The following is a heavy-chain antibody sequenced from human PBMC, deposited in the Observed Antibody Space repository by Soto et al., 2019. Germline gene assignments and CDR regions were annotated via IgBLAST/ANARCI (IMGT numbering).Heavy chain of an antibody. D-gene: IGHD5-18*01. Sequence: SETLSLTCAVSAGSFSGYYWSWIRQPPGKGLEWIGEINHSGSTNYNPSLKSRVTISVDTSKNQFSLKLSSVPAADTAVYYCARGLGTAMVIAARHNYLDYWGQGTLVTSPQ. CDR1: AGSFSGYY. J-gene: IGHJ4*02. V-gene: IGHV4-34*01. CDR2: INHSGST. CDR3: ARGLGTAMVIAARHNYLDY.